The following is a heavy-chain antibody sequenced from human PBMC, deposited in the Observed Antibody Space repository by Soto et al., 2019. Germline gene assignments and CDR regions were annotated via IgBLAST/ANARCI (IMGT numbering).Heavy chain of an antibody. Sequence: QVQLVQSGAEVKKPGSSVKVSCKASGGTFSSYAISWVRQAPGQGLEWMGGIIPIFGTANYAQKFQGRVTITADKSTSTAYMELSSLRSEDTAVYYCASPPRYQLHLGMDVWGQGNTVTVSS. J-gene: IGHJ6*02. CDR2: IIPIFGTA. CDR1: GGTFSSYA. D-gene: IGHD2-2*01. V-gene: IGHV1-69*06. CDR3: ASPPRYQLHLGMDV.